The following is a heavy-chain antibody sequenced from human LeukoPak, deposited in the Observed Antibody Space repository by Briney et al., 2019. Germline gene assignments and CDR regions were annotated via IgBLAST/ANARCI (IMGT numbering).Heavy chain of an antibody. J-gene: IGHJ4*02. CDR3: ARQMVEGYCSSTSCYETWLDY. V-gene: IGHV5-51*01. Sequence: GESLKISCKASGYSFTTYWIGWVRQMPGKGLEWMGIIYPGDSETKYSPSFQGQVTISADKSISTAYLQWSSLKASDTAMYYCARQMVEGYCSSTSCYETWLDYWGQGTLVTVSS. D-gene: IGHD2-2*01. CDR2: IYPGDSET. CDR1: GYSFTTYW.